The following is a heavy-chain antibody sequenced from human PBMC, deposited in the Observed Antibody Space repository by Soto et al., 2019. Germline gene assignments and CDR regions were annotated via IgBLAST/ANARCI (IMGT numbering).Heavy chain of an antibody. J-gene: IGHJ4*02. CDR3: ARADSGIAARPSVY. V-gene: IGHV1-8*01. CDR1: GYTFTSYD. CDR2: MNPNSGNT. Sequence: QVRLVQSGAEVKKPGASVKVSCKASGYTFTSYDINWVRQATGQGLEWMGWMNPNSGNTGYAQKFQGRVTMTRNTSRSTAYMELSSLRSEDTAVYYCARADSGIAARPSVYWGQGTLVTVSS. D-gene: IGHD6-6*01.